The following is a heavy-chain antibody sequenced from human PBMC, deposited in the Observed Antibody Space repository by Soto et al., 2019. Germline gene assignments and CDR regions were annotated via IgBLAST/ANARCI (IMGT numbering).Heavy chain of an antibody. V-gene: IGHV6-1*01. Sequence: QVQLQESGPGLVKPSQTLSLTCAISGDSVSSNSAAWNWIRLSPSRGLEWLARTYYRSRWYNDYDVSVRSRITVNPDTSKTQFSLQLTSVTPEDTAVYYCAGTTSHQWYYMDVWGKGTTVTVSS. CDR1: GDSVSSNSAA. D-gene: IGHD1-7*01. CDR2: TYYRSRWYN. J-gene: IGHJ6*03. CDR3: AGTTSHQWYYMDV.